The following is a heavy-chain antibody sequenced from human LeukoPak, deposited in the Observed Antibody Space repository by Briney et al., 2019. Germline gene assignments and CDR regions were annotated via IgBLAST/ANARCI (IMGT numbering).Heavy chain of an antibody. CDR1: GFTFSSYE. V-gene: IGHV3-48*03. CDR2: ISSSGSTI. J-gene: IGHJ4*02. Sequence: GGSLRLSCAASGFTFSSYEMNWVRQAPGKGLEWVSYISSSGSTIYYADSVKGRFTISRDNAKNTLYLQMNSLRAEDTAVYYCARDLTPVYYFDYWGQGTLVTVSS. CDR3: ARDLTPVYYFDY.